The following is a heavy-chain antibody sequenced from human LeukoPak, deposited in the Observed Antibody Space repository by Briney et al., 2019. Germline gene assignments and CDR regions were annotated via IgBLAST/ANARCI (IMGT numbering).Heavy chain of an antibody. CDR2: IVVGSGNT. Sequence: SVKVSCKASGFTFTSSAMQWVRQARGQRLEWIGWIVVGSGNTNYAQKFQERVTITRDMSTSTTYMELSSLRAEDTAVYYCARALNYDFWSGYYNSNWFDPWGQGTLVTVSS. J-gene: IGHJ5*02. D-gene: IGHD3-3*01. CDR3: ARALNYDFWSGYYNSNWFDP. V-gene: IGHV1-58*02. CDR1: GFTFTSSA.